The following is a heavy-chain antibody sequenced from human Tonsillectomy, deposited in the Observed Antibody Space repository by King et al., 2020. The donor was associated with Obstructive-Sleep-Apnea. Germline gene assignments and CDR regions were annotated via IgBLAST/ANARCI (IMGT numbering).Heavy chain of an antibody. CDR2: IYPGESDA. CDR3: AVGRVYGYAQSR. CDR1: GYSFGTYW. Sequence: QLVQSGAEVKKPGESLKISCKGLGYSFGTYWIAWVRQMPGKGLEWMGIIYPGESDARYSPSFLGQVTISVDRPISTAYLQYSSLKASDTAMYYCAVGRVYGYAQSRWGQGTLVIVSS. D-gene: IGHD5-18*01. J-gene: IGHJ4*02. V-gene: IGHV5-51*01.